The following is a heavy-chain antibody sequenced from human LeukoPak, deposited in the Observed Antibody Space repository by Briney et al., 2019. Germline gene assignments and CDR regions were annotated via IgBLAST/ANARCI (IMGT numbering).Heavy chain of an antibody. D-gene: IGHD5-18*01. V-gene: IGHV4-59*01. CDR2: IYYSGST. CDR3: ARAGGYSYGYPLDY. Sequence: MTSETLSLTCTVSGGSTSSYYWSWIRQPPGKGLEWIGYIYYSGSTNYNPSLKSRVTISVDTSKNQFSLKLSSVTAADTAVYYCARAGGYSYGYPLDYWGQGTLVTVSS. CDR1: GGSTSSYY. J-gene: IGHJ4*02.